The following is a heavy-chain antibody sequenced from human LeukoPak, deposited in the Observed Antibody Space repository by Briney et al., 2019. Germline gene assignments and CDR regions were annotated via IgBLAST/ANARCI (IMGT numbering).Heavy chain of an antibody. D-gene: IGHD2-8*01. J-gene: IGHJ4*02. CDR3: ARDPRNGLDY. CDR2: IYYSGTT. Sequence: SETLSLTCTVSGGSISSSSSYWGWIRQPPGKGLEWIGSIYYSGTTYYNPSLKSRVTISVDTSKNQFSLKLTSVTATDTAVYYCARDPRNGLDYWGQGTLVTVSS. CDR1: GGSISSSSSY. V-gene: IGHV4-39*07.